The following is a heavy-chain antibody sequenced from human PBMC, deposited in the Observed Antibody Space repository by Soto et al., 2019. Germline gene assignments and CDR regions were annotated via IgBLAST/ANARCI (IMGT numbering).Heavy chain of an antibody. V-gene: IGHV1-2*02. CDR1: GYTFTDYF. CDR2: INPHSRGT. Sequence: QVQLVQSGAEVKKPGASVKVSCKASGYTFTDYFIHWVRQAPGQGFEWMGWINPHSRGTNYAQKFQGRVTMTRDTSNSTAYMELRGLTSDDPAVYYCARVTLKAGNWFDPWGQGTLVTVSS. CDR3: ARVTLKAGNWFDP. J-gene: IGHJ5*02.